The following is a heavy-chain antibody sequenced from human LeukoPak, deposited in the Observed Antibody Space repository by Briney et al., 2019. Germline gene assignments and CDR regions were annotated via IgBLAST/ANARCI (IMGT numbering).Heavy chain of an antibody. CDR3: ARDRTGEMARNWYFAL. J-gene: IGHJ2*01. CDR1: GGSISRYY. CDR2: IYYTGST. Sequence: SETLSLTCTVSGGSISRYYWSWIRQSPGKGLEWIGYIYYTGSTNYNPSLKSRVTISEDTSKNQFSLRLNSVTAADTAVYYCARDRTGEMARNWYFALWGRGTLVTVSS. V-gene: IGHV4-59*01. D-gene: IGHD5-24*01.